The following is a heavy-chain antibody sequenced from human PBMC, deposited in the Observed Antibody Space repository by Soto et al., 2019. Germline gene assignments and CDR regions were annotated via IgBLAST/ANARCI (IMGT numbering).Heavy chain of an antibody. CDR3: ARISSGYRIDY. J-gene: IGHJ4*02. V-gene: IGHV4-59*01. CDR1: GGSISSYY. D-gene: IGHD3-22*01. Sequence: PSETLSLTCTVSGGSISSYYWSWIRQPPGKGLEWIGYIYYSGSTNYNPSLKSRVTITVDTSKNQFSLKLSSVTAADTAVYYCARISSGYRIDYWGQGTLVTVSS. CDR2: IYYSGST.